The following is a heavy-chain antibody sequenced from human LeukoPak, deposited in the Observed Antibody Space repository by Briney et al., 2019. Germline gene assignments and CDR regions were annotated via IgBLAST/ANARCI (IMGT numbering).Heavy chain of an antibody. Sequence: GGSLRLSCAASGFTFSSYSMNWVRQAPGKGLEWVSSISSSSSYIYYADSVKSRFTISRDNAKNSLYLQMNSLRAEDTAVYYCARSFRLDAFDIWGQGTMVTVSS. CDR1: GFTFSSYS. J-gene: IGHJ3*02. D-gene: IGHD6-13*01. CDR2: ISSSSSYI. V-gene: IGHV3-21*01. CDR3: ARSFRLDAFDI.